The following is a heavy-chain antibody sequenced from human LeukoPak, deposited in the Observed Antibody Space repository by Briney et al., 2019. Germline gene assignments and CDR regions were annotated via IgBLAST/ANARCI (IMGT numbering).Heavy chain of an antibody. CDR3: ARRTTTGTVSP. J-gene: IGHJ5*02. CDR2: ISAYNGNT. CDR1: GYTFTGYY. V-gene: IGHV1-18*04. Sequence: ASVKVSCKASGYTFTGYYMHWVRQAPGQGLEWMGWISAYNGNTNYAQKLQGRVTMTTDTSTSTAYMELSRLRSDDTAVYYCARRTTTGTVSPWGQGTLVTVSS. D-gene: IGHD1-1*01.